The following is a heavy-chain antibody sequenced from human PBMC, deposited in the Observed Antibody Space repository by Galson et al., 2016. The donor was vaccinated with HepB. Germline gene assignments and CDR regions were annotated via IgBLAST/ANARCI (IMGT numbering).Heavy chain of an antibody. CDR1: GFPFSYAW. D-gene: IGHD6-13*01. V-gene: IGHV3-15*01. CDR3: TTDGSWYH. J-gene: IGHJ5*02. CDR2: IKSTSDGGTT. Sequence: SLRLSCAASGFPFSYAWTSWVRQAPGKGLEWVGRIKSTSDGGTTDYAAPVQGRFTLSRDDSKSMVYLHMNSLTTDDTDVYHYTTDGSWYHWGQGTLVSVSS.